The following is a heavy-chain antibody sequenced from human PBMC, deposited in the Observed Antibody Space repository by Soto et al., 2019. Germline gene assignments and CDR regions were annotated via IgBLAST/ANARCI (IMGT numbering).Heavy chain of an antibody. CDR3: AKDRYYYDSSGKYFDY. CDR1: GFTFSSYG. CDR2: ISYDGSNK. Sequence: QVQLVESGGGVVQPGRSLRLSCAASGFTFSSYGMHWVRQAPGKGLEWVAVISYDGSNKYCADSVKGRFTISRDNSKNTLYLQMNSLRAEDTAVYYCAKDRYYYDSSGKYFDYWGQGTLVTVSS. J-gene: IGHJ4*02. D-gene: IGHD3-22*01. V-gene: IGHV3-30*18.